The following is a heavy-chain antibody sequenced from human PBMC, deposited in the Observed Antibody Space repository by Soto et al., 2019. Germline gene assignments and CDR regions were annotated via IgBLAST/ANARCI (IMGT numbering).Heavy chain of an antibody. CDR2: ISGSGGST. Sequence: EVQLLESGGGLVQPGGSLRLSCAASGFTFSSYAMSWVRQAPGKGLEWVSAISGSGGSTYYADSVKGRFTISRDNSKNTLYLQMNSLRAEDTAVYYCATLNRDDFWSGPPNWFDPWGQGTLVTVSS. J-gene: IGHJ5*02. CDR3: ATLNRDDFWSGPPNWFDP. V-gene: IGHV3-23*01. D-gene: IGHD3-3*01. CDR1: GFTFSSYA.